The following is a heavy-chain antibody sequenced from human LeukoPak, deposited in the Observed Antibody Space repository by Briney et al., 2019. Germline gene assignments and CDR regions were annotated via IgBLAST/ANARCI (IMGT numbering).Heavy chain of an antibody. CDR3: AKDLKGLQTTYYFDY. CDR1: GFTFSSYA. Sequence: GGSLRLSCAASGFTFSSYAMSWVRQAPGKGLEWVSAISGSGGSTYYADSVKGRFTISRDNSKNTLYLQMNSLRVEDTAVYYCAKDLKGLQTTYYFDYWGQGTLVTVSS. CDR2: ISGSGGST. V-gene: IGHV3-23*01. J-gene: IGHJ4*02. D-gene: IGHD5-24*01.